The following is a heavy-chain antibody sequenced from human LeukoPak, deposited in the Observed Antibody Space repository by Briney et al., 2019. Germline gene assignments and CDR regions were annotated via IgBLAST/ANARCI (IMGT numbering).Heavy chain of an antibody. D-gene: IGHD6-13*01. Sequence: PGGSLRLSCAASGFTFSSYSMNWVRQAPGKGLEWVSSISSSSSYIYYADSVKGRFTISRDNAKSSLYLQMNSLRAEDTAVYYCASSISAAGTGRMDVWGKGTTVTVSS. CDR3: ASSISAAGTGRMDV. J-gene: IGHJ6*04. CDR1: GFTFSSYS. CDR2: ISSSSSYI. V-gene: IGHV3-21*01.